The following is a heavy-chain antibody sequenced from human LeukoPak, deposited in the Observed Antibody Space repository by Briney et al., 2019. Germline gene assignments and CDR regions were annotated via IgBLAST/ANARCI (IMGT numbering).Heavy chain of an antibody. Sequence: ASVRVSCKASGYTFTAHYMHWVRQAPGQGLEWMGWINPNTGGTNYAQKFQGRVTMTRDASISTAYMELSRLRSDDTAVYYCARPNSVGPTVYFDYWGQGTLVTVSS. CDR1: GYTFTAHY. V-gene: IGHV1-2*02. CDR3: ARPNSVGPTVYFDY. J-gene: IGHJ4*02. CDR2: INPNTGGT. D-gene: IGHD1-26*01.